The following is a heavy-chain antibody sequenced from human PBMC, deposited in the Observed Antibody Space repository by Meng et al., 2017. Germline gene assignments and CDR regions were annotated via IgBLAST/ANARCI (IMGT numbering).Heavy chain of an antibody. J-gene: IGHJ4*02. CDR3: ASGLSSDLDY. D-gene: IGHD2-15*01. V-gene: IGHV3-11*04. CDR2: ISSSGSTI. CDR1: GFTFSDDY. Sequence: QVQVVEAGGGFVKPGGSLALSCAAPGFTFSDDYMSWIRQAPGKGLEWVSYISSSGSTIYYADSVKGRFTISRDNAKNSLYLQMNSLRAEDTAVYYCASGLSSDLDYWGQGTLVTVSS.